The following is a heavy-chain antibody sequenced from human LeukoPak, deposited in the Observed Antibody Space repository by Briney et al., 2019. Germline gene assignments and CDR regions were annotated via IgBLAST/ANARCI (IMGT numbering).Heavy chain of an antibody. V-gene: IGHV4-30-4*08. D-gene: IGHD3-22*01. CDR2: IYYSGST. CDR3: ARAPDSSGYYLNRWFDP. CDR1: GGSISSGGYY. J-gene: IGHJ5*02. Sequence: SETLSLTCTVSGGSISSGGYYWSWIRQPPGKGLEWIGYIYYSGSTYYNPSLKSRVTISVDTSKNQFSLKLSSVTAADTAVYYCARAPDSSGYYLNRWFDPWGQGTLVIVSS.